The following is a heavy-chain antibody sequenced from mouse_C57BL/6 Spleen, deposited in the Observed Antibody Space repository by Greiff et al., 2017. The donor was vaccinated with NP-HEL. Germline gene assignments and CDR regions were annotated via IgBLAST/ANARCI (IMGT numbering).Heavy chain of an antibody. V-gene: IGHV1-42*01. CDR2: INPSTGGT. D-gene: IGHD2-4*01. Sequence: VQLQQSGPELVKPGASVKISCKASGYSFTGYYMNWVKQSPEKSLEWIGEINPSTGGTTYNQKFKAKATLTVDKSSSTAYMQLKSLTSEDSAVYYCARGALYYDYDYAMDYWGQGTSVTVSS. CDR1: GYSFTGYY. J-gene: IGHJ4*01. CDR3: ARGALYYDYDYAMDY.